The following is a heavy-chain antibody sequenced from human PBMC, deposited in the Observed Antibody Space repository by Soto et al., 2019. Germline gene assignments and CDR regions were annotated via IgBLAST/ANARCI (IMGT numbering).Heavy chain of an antibody. CDR2: VSYDGSFK. D-gene: IGHD2-2*01. V-gene: IGHV3-30*18. J-gene: IGHJ6*02. CDR1: GFTFSKFC. Sequence: GGSLILSCAASGFTFSKFCIHWVRQAPGKGLEWVAVVSYDGSFKYYADSVKGRFTISRDNSKNTLYLQMNSLRPEDTALYYCAKDSDQLLFDYYYYGMDVWGQGTTVTVSS. CDR3: AKDSDQLLFDYYYYGMDV.